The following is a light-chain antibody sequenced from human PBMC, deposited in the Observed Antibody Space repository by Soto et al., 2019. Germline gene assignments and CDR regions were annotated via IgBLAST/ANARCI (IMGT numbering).Light chain of an antibody. CDR2: GNS. V-gene: IGLV1-40*01. Sequence: QSVLTQPPSVSGAPGQRVTISCTGSSSNIGAGYDVHWYQQLPGTAPKLLIYGNSNRPSGVPDRFSGSKSGTSASLAITGLQAEDEADYYCQSYDSSLRGQGVFGGGTKVTVL. J-gene: IGLJ3*02. CDR3: QSYDSSLRGQGV. CDR1: SSNIGAGYD.